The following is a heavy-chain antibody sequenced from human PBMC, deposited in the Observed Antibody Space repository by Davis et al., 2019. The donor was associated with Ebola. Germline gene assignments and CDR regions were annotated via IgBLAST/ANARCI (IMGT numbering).Heavy chain of an antibody. D-gene: IGHD1-7*01. CDR2: INPNSGGT. CDR1: GYTFTSYG. CDR3: AREDVAGAGTTTAGPYYYYGMDV. V-gene: IGHV1-2*04. Sequence: ASVKVSCKASGYTFTSYGISWVRQAPGQGLEWMGWINPNSGGTNYAQKFQGWVTMTRDTSISTAYMELSRLRSDDTAVYYCAREDVAGAGTTTAGPYYYYGMDVWGQGTTVTVSS. J-gene: IGHJ6*02.